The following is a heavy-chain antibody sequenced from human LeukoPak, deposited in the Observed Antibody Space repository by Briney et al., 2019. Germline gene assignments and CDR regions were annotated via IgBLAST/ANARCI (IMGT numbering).Heavy chain of an antibody. J-gene: IGHJ5*02. CDR3: ARVGATTRWFDP. Sequence: SETLSLTCAVSGCSISSGYYWGWIRQPPGKGLEWIGSIYHSGSTYYNPSLKSRVTISVDTSKNQFSLKLSSVTAADTAVYYCARVGATTRWFDPWGQGTLVTVSS. CDR1: GCSISSGYY. CDR2: IYHSGST. V-gene: IGHV4-38-2*01. D-gene: IGHD1-26*01.